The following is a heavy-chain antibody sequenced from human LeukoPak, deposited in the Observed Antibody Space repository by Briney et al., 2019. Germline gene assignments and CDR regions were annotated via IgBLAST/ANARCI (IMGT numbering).Heavy chain of an antibody. V-gene: IGHV3-33*01. CDR1: GFTFSSYG. CDR3: ARAPRTIFLDY. Sequence: GGSLRLSCAASGFTFSSYGMHWVRQAPGKGLEWVAVIWYDGSNKYYADSVKGRFTISRDNSKNTLYLQMNSLRAEDTAVCYCARAPRTIFLDYWGQGTLVTVSS. J-gene: IGHJ4*02. D-gene: IGHD3-9*01. CDR2: IWYDGSNK.